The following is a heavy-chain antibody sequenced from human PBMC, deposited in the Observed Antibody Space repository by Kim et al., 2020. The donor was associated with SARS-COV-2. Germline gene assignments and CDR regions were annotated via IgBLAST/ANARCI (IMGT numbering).Heavy chain of an antibody. Sequence: GGSLRLSCAASGFTVSSYYMSWVRQAPGKGLEWVSVIYSSGSTYYADSVKGRFTISRDNSKNTLYFQMNSLRAEDTAVYYCARGEQQLLSHPWGCWGQGTLVTVSS. J-gene: IGHJ4*02. CDR2: IYSSGST. CDR1: GFTVSSYY. D-gene: IGHD6-13*01. V-gene: IGHV3-53*01. CDR3: ARGEQQLLSHPWGC.